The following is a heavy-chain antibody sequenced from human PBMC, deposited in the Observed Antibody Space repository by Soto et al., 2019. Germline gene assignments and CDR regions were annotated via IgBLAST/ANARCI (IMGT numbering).Heavy chain of an antibody. CDR2: ISGSGART. CDR3: AKEYCASTSCNFDH. J-gene: IGHJ4*02. Sequence: EVQLLESGGGLVQPGGSLRLSCAASGFTFSNYAMSWVRQAPGKGLEWVSAISGSGARTYYADSVKGRFTISRDNSKNTLYLQMNSLRAEETAVYYCAKEYCASTSCNFDHWGQGTLVTVSS. V-gene: IGHV3-23*01. D-gene: IGHD2-2*01. CDR1: GFTFSNYA.